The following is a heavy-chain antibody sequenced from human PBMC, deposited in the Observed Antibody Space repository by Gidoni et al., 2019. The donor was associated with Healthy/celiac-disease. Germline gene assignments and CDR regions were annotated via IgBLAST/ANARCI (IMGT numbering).Heavy chain of an antibody. CDR1: GFHSSSYE. Sequence: ELQLVESGGGLVQPGGSRRLSCAASGFHSSSYEMKWVRQAPGQGLEWVSYISSSGSPIYYADSVKGRFTISRDNAKNSLYLQMNSLRAEDTAVYYCASVGSYYYYYMDVWGKGTTVTVSS. D-gene: IGHD1-26*01. CDR3: ASVGSYYYYYMDV. V-gene: IGHV3-48*03. J-gene: IGHJ6*03. CDR2: ISSSGSPI.